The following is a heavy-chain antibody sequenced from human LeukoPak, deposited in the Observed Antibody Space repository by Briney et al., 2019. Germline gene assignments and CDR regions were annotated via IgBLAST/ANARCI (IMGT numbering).Heavy chain of an antibody. J-gene: IGHJ4*02. CDR3: AKIPHPSYYFDY. CDR2: ISGSGANT. V-gene: IGHV3-23*01. CDR1: GFTFTNYA. D-gene: IGHD2-21*01. Sequence: QSGASLRLSCAASGFTFTNYAMGWVRQAPGKGLEWVSAISGSGANTYYADFVRGRFTIFRDNSANTLYLQMNSLRAEDTAVYYCAKIPHPSYYFDYWGQGTLVTVSS.